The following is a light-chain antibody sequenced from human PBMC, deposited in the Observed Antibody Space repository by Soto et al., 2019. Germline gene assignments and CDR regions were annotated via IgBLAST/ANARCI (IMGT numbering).Light chain of an antibody. V-gene: IGKV4-1*01. CDR3: QQYYSTPPYT. Sequence: EIVMTQSPGTLSVSPGERATLSCRASQSVLYSSNNKNYLAWYQQKPGQPPKLLIYWASTRESGVPDRFSGSGSGTDFTLTISSLQAEDVAVYYCQQYYSTPPYTFGQGTKLEIK. CDR1: QSVLYSSNNKNY. J-gene: IGKJ2*01. CDR2: WAS.